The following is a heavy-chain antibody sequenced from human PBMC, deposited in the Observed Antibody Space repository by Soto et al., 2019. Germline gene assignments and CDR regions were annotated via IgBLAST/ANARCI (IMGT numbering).Heavy chain of an antibody. Sequence: EVQLVESGGGLIQPGGSLRLSCAVSGFAIRDYYMSWVRQAPGKVLEWVSVVYLGDSTFYADSVKGRFTIFRDDSKNTLYLQMNRLRAEDTAVYYCAGGLLRGLLDYCGPGTLVTVSS. CDR1: GFAIRDYY. J-gene: IGHJ4*02. V-gene: IGHV3-53*01. CDR2: VYLGDST. CDR3: AGGLLRGLLDY. D-gene: IGHD3-3*01.